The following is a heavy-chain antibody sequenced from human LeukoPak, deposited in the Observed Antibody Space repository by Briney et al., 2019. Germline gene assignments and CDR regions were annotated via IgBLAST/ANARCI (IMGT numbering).Heavy chain of an antibody. CDR2: IDPSDSYT. J-gene: IGHJ6*04. Sequence: GESLKISCKGSGYSFTSYWISWVRQMPGKGLEWMGRIDPSDSYTNYSPSFQGHVTISADKSISTAYLQWSSLKASDTAVYYCARRGIAVAGYYYGMDVWGKGTTVTVSS. CDR3: ARRGIAVAGYYYGMDV. CDR1: GYSFTSYW. V-gene: IGHV5-10-1*01. D-gene: IGHD6-19*01.